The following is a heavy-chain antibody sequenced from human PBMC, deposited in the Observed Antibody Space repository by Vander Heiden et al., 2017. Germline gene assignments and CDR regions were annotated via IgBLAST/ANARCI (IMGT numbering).Heavy chain of an antibody. Sequence: EVQLLESGGGLVQPGGSLRLSCSVSRFTFSSDAMSWVRQAPGRGLEWVASISASGVVTYYKDSLRGRFTIFRDNLKNTLYLQMDTLRAEDTALYYCAKGIYDVYDVWGQGAMVTVSS. V-gene: IGHV3-23*01. D-gene: IGHD5-12*01. CDR1: RFTFSSDA. CDR2: ISASGVVT. J-gene: IGHJ3*01. CDR3: AKGIYDVYDV.